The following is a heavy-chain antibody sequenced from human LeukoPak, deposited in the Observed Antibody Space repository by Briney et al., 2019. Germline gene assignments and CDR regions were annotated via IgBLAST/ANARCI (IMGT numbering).Heavy chain of an antibody. V-gene: IGHV4-38-2*01. CDR1: GYSINSGYY. D-gene: IGHD3-22*01. Sequence: SETLSLTCAVSGYSINSGYYWGWIRQPPGKGLEWIGSIYHSGSTYYNPSLKSRVTISVDTSKNQFSLKLSSVAAADTAVYYCARPMSSRFVFDIWGQGTMVTVSS. CDR2: IYHSGST. J-gene: IGHJ3*02. CDR3: ARPMSSRFVFDI.